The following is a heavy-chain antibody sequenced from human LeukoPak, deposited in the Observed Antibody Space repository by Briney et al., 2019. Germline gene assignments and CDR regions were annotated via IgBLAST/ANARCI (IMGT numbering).Heavy chain of an antibody. J-gene: IGHJ3*02. CDR2: IYTSGRT. CDR1: GASISSYY. Sequence: SETLSLTCTASGASISSYYWSWLRQPAGKGLEWIGRIYTSGRTNYNPSLKSRVTISVDKSGNQFSLKLSSVTAADTAVYYCARGNYYDSRNAFDIWGQGTKVSVSS. D-gene: IGHD3-22*01. V-gene: IGHV4-4*07. CDR3: ARGNYYDSRNAFDI.